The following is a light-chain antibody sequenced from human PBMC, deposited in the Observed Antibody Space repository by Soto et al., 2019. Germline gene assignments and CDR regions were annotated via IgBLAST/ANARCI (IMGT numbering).Light chain of an antibody. V-gene: IGKV3-15*01. CDR1: QSVSSN. Sequence: EIVMTQSPVTLSVSPGERATLSCRASQSVSSNLAWYQQKPGQAPRLLIYGASTRATGIPARFSGSGSGTEFSLTISSLQSEDFAVYYCQHYNNWPSITFGQGTRLEIK. CDR3: QHYNNWPSIT. CDR2: GAS. J-gene: IGKJ5*01.